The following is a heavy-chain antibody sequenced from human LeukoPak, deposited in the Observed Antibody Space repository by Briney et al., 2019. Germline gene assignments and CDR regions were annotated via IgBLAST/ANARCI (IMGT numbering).Heavy chain of an antibody. CDR3: ARAGTVMLLDY. V-gene: IGHV1-2*02. Sequence: ASVEVSCTASVYTFSDYYLHWVRQAPGQGLEWMAWINPKNGDTNYAQKFQGRVSMTRDTSISTAYMELSRLRSDDTAVYYCARAGTVMLLDYWGQGTQVTVSS. D-gene: IGHD3-16*01. CDR1: VYTFSDYY. CDR2: INPKNGDT. J-gene: IGHJ4*02.